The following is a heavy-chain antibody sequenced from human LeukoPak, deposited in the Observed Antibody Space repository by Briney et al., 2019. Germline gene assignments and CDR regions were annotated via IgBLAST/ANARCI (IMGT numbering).Heavy chain of an antibody. Sequence: ASVKVSCKASGYTFTSYYIHWVRQAPGQGLEWMGKINPRFGSSRYAQKFQGRVTMTRDTSTSTVYMELSSLRSEDTAVYYCAREATSRLVPASAGKDFDYWGQGTLVTVSS. J-gene: IGHJ4*02. D-gene: IGHD6-13*01. CDR3: AREATSRLVPASAGKDFDY. V-gene: IGHV1-46*01. CDR1: GYTFTSYY. CDR2: INPRFGSS.